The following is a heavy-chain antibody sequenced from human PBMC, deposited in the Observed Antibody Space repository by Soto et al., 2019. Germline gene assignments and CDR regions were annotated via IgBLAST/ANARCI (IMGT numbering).Heavy chain of an antibody. D-gene: IGHD1-1*01. V-gene: IGHV1-69*13. CDR2: IIPIFGTA. J-gene: IGHJ6*02. CDR3: ARGGTNGKTLYYYYGMDV. CDR1: GGTFSSYA. Sequence: GASVKVSCKASGGTFSSYAISWVRQAPGQGLEWMGGIIPIFGTANYAQKFQGRVTITADESTSTAYMELSSLRSEDTAVYYCARGGTNGKTLYYYYGMDVWGQGTTVTVSS.